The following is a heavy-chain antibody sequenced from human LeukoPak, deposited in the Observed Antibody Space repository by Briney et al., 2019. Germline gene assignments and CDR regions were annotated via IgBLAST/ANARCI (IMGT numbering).Heavy chain of an antibody. Sequence: GGSLRLSCAASGFTFSIYSMDWVRQAPGKGLEWVSYISRNGDTIYDADSVKGRFTISRDNAKNSLYLQMNSLRDEDTAVYYCAREYGQHGEYFDFWGQGTLVTVSS. CDR1: GFTFSIYS. D-gene: IGHD3-10*01. V-gene: IGHV3-48*02. CDR3: AREYGQHGEYFDF. CDR2: ISRNGDTI. J-gene: IGHJ4*02.